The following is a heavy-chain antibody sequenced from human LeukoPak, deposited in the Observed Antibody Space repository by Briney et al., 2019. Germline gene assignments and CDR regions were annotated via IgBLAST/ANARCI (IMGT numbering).Heavy chain of an antibody. CDR3: ARAPVTSCRGAYCYPFDY. CDR2: ISGSGGST. V-gene: IGHV3-23*01. CDR1: GFTFSSYA. J-gene: IGHJ4*02. Sequence: GGSLRLSCAASGFTFSSYAMSWVRQAPGKGLEWVSAISGSGGSTYYADSVRGRFTISRDNSKNTLYLQMNSLRVEDAAVYYCARAPVTSCRGAYCYPFDYWGQGTLVTVSS. D-gene: IGHD2-21*01.